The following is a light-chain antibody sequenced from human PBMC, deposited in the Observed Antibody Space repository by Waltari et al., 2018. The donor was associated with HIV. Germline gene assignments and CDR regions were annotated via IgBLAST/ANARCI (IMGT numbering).Light chain of an antibody. CDR3: ATWDDSLNGLV. CDR1: SFNIGPHT. V-gene: IGLV1-44*01. CDR2: TND. Sequence: QSLLTHPPPALPTPGQRVTTPGSGGSFNIGPHTVTWYQLLPGTAPKLIIYTNDLRPSGVPDRISGSKSGTSASLAISGLQSGDEADYYCATWDDSLNGLVFGGGTKLSVL. J-gene: IGLJ3*02.